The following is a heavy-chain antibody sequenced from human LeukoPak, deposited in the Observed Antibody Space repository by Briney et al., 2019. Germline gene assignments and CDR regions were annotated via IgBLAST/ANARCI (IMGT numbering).Heavy chain of an antibody. J-gene: IGHJ4*02. Sequence: GGSLRLSCAASGFNFRDYDMTWVREAPGKGLEWVASISASGVTTNYADSVRGRFTISRDNSNKATYLRMNSLSAEDTAVYYCARSINYSNYLLDYWGQGTRVTVSS. CDR2: ISASGVTT. V-gene: IGHV3-23*01. D-gene: IGHD4-11*01. CDR3: ARSINYSNYLLDY. CDR1: GFNFRDYD.